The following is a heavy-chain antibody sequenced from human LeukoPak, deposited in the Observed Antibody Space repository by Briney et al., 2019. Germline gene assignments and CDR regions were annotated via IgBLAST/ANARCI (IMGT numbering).Heavy chain of an antibody. J-gene: IGHJ4*02. Sequence: SETLSLTCTVSGGSIISSSYYWGWIRQPPGKGLEWIGSIYYSGSTYYNPSLKSRVTISVDTSKNQFSLKLSSVTAADTAVYYCARDYGYYDSSGYPFDYWGQGTLVTVSS. CDR3: ARDYGYYDSSGYPFDY. CDR1: GGSIISSSYY. CDR2: IYYSGST. V-gene: IGHV4-39*07. D-gene: IGHD3-22*01.